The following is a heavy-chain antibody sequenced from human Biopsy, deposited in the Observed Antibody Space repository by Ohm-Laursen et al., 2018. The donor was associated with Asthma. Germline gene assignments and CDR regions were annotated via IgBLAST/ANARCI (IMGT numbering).Heavy chain of an antibody. V-gene: IGHV1-18*01. D-gene: IGHD3-10*01. CDR3: ARAVDYSHYYGIDV. J-gene: IGHJ6*02. CDR2: ISVYNGNT. CDR1: GYTFNSAG. Sequence: SAKVSCKTSGYTFNSAGITRVRQAPGQGLEWMGWISVYNGNTKVAQKLQDRVTMTTDTSTSTAYMELRSLRSDDTAVYFCARAVDYSHYYGIDVWGQGTTVTVS.